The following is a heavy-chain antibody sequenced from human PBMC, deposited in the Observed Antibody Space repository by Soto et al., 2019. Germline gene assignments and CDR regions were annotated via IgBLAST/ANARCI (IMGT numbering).Heavy chain of an antibody. V-gene: IGHV1-69*02. CDR3: ASSYGSGYRAFDY. CDR1: GDTFTFYS. D-gene: IGHD3-10*01. J-gene: IGHJ4*02. Sequence: QVQLVQSGAEVKRPGSSVKVSCKASGDTFTFYSINWVRQAPGLGLEWMGRINPILSMSNYAQRFQDRVTMTADKSPSTAYMELSSLRSEDTAIYYCASSYGSGYRAFDYWGQGALVTVSS. CDR2: INPILSMS.